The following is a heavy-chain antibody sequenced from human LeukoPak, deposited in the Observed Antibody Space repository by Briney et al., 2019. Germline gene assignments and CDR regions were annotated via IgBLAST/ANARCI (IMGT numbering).Heavy chain of an antibody. V-gene: IGHV1-2*04. CDR1: GYTFTDYY. J-gene: IGHJ5*02. Sequence: ASVKVSCKASGYTFTDYYVYWVRQAPGQGLEWMGWINPKNGGTRYAQKFQGWVTVSRDTSISTAYMELSTLKSDDTAVYYCARGRGVTTAGTIWFDPWGQGTMVIVSS. CDR3: ARGRGVTTAGTIWFDP. D-gene: IGHD6-13*01. CDR2: INPKNGGT.